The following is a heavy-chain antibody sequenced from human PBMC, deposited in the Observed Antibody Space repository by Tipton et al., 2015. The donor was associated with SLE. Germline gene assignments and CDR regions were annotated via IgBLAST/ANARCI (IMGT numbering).Heavy chain of an antibody. CDR1: GFTFDDYG. V-gene: IGHV3-20*04. D-gene: IGHD4-11*01. CDR3: ARDVDPYSNYFDY. CDR2: INWNGGST. J-gene: IGHJ4*02. Sequence: SLRLSCAASGFTFDDYGMSWVRQAPGKGLELVSGINWNGGSTGYADSVKGRFTISRDNAKNSLYLQMNSLRAEDTALYYCARDVDPYSNYFDYWGQGTLVTVSS.